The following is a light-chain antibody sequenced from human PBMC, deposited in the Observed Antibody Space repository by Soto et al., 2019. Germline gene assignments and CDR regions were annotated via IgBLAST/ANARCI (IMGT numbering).Light chain of an antibody. CDR3: QSYDSTLSGPYV. CDR1: SSNIGTNY. Sequence: QSVLTQPPSASGAPGQRVTISCSGGSSNIGTNYVYWYQHLPGMAPKLLIYRTTQRPSGIPDRFSASKSGTSASLAISGLRSEDEADYYCQSYDSTLSGPYVFGTGTKVTVL. J-gene: IGLJ1*01. CDR2: RTT. V-gene: IGLV1-47*01.